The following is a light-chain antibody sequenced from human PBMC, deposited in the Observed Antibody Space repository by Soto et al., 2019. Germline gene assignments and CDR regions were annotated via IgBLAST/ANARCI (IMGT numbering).Light chain of an antibody. V-gene: IGKV3-20*01. CDR1: QSVSSTY. CDR3: HEYGSSRT. CDR2: GAS. Sequence: EIVLTQSPGTLSLSPGERATLSCRASQSVSSTYLAWYQQKPGQAPRLLIYGASSRATGIPDRFSGSGSGTDFALNISRLEPEDSAVYYCHEYGSSRTFGQGTKVEIK. J-gene: IGKJ1*01.